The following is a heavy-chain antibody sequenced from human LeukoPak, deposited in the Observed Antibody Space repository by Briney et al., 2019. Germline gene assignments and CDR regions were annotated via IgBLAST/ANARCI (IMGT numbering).Heavy chain of an antibody. D-gene: IGHD5-12*01. J-gene: IGHJ4*02. CDR3: ARGPPLGKYGGSFDY. CDR2: ISHSGTT. Sequence: SETLSLTCTVSGYSLNSGYFWGWIRQPPGKRLEWIGSISHSGTTYYSPSLRSRVTISVDTSNNQFSLKLSSVTAADTAMYYCARGPPLGKYGGSFDYWGQGTLVTVSS. CDR1: GYSLNSGYF. V-gene: IGHV4-38-2*02.